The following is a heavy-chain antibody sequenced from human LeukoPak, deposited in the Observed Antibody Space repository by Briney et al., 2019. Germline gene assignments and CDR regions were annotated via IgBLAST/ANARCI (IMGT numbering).Heavy chain of an antibody. V-gene: IGHV3-33*01. CDR3: ARDQSSYYYDSNGYYPPYYFDY. J-gene: IGHJ4*02. CDR1: GFTFSSYG. Sequence: PGGSLRLSCAASGFTFSSYGMHWVRQAPGKGLEWVAVIWYDGSNKYYADSVKGRFTISRDNSKNTLYLQMNSLRAEDTAVYYCARDQSSYYYDSNGYYPPYYFDYWGQGTLVTVSS. D-gene: IGHD3-22*01. CDR2: IWYDGSNK.